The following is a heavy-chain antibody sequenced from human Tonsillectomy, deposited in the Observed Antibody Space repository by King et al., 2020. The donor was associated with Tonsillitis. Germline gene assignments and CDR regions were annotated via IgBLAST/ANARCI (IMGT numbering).Heavy chain of an antibody. CDR1: GFTFSSYG. D-gene: IGHD1-26*01. CDR3: AREGESGTWGYFDY. Sequence: VQLVESGGDLVQPGGSLRLSCAASGFTFSSYGMNWVRQAPGKGLEWVSHISSSSRTIYYADSVKGRFTISRDNAKNSLYLQMNSLRAEDTAVYYCAREGESGTWGYFDYWGQGTLVTVSS. V-gene: IGHV3-48*01. J-gene: IGHJ4*02. CDR2: ISSSSRTI.